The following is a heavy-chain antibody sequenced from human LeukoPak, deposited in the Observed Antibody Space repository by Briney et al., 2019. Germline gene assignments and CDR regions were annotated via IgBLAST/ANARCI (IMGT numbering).Heavy chain of an antibody. CDR2: IYYSGST. Sequence: SETLSLTCTVSGGSISSSSYYWGWIRQPPGKGLEWIGSIYYSGSTYYNPSLKSRVTISVDTPKNQFSLKLSSVTAADTAVYYCAVRIAVAGVDYWGQGTLVTVSS. D-gene: IGHD6-19*01. CDR3: AVRIAVAGVDY. CDR1: GGSISSSSYY. V-gene: IGHV4-39*01. J-gene: IGHJ4*02.